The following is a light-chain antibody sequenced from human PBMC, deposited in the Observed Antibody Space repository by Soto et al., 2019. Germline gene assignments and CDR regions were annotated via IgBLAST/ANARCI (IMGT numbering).Light chain of an antibody. CDR3: QQYYRPWT. Sequence: DIVMTQSPDSLAVSLGERATINCKSSQSVLYSSNNKNYLAWYQQKPGQPPKLLIYWASTRESGVPDRFSGSGSGTDVTLTISSLQAEDVAVYYCQQYYRPWTFGQGTKVEFK. CDR1: QSVLYSSNNKNY. CDR2: WAS. V-gene: IGKV4-1*01. J-gene: IGKJ1*01.